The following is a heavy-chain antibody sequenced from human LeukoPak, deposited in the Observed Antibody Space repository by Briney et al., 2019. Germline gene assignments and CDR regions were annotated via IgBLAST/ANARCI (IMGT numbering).Heavy chain of an antibody. Sequence: GGTFSSYAXXXXRXAXXQXLXXXGGIIPIFATTNFAQRFQGRVTITADESTSTAYMELSSLRSEDTAVYYCARQLERRYYYYMDVWGKGTTVTVSS. V-gene: IGHV1-69*01. J-gene: IGHJ6*03. CDR3: ARQLERRYYYYMDV. CDR1: GGTFSSYA. D-gene: IGHD1-1*01. CDR2: IIPIFATT.